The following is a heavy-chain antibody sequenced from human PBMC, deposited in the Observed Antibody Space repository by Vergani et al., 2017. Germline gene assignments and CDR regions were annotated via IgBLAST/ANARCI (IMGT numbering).Heavy chain of an antibody. CDR3: ARSYCXSTRCCSSIAFGL. V-gene: IGHV4-30-4*01. D-gene: IGHD2-2*01. J-gene: IGHJ3*01. CDR2: NYDTGST. Sequence: QVQLQESGPGLVRPSQTLALTCTVSGASISSGDYYWTWIRQPPGKGLEWIGYNYDTGSTYYNPSLESRIFISPEASDNQFSLNLSSVPAADTAVYYCARSYCXSTRCCSSIAFGLWGEGTKVTNSS. CDR1: GASISSGDYY.